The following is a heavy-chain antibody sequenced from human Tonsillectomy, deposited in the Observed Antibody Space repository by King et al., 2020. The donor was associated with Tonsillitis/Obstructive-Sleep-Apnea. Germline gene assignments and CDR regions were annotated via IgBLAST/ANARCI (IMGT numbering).Heavy chain of an antibody. D-gene: IGHD3-3*01. CDR3: VRDYPLAWLSNRGEQYYFGMDV. V-gene: IGHV4-59*01. Sequence: QLQESGPGLVRPSETLSLTCTVSGGSINNFSWTWIRQAPGKGLEWIGYTYYTGGTKYNPSLESRVTISVDASKNQFSLKLSSVTAADTAVYYCVRDYPLAWLSNRGEQYYFGMDVWGQGTTVTVSS. CDR1: GGSINNFS. J-gene: IGHJ6*02. CDR2: TYYTGGT.